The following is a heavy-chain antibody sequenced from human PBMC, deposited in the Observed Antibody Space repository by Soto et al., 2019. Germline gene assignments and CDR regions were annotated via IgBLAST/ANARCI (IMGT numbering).Heavy chain of an antibody. Sequence: QVQLVQSGAEVKKPEASVKVSCKASGYTFTSYGISWVRQAPGQGLEWMGWISVYNGNTNYPQKLQGRVTMTTDTSTSTAYMELRRLRSDDTAVYYCARSKVGYCSGGTCYPRYYYGMDVWGQGTTVTVSS. CDR1: GYTFTSYG. J-gene: IGHJ6*02. D-gene: IGHD2-15*01. V-gene: IGHV1-18*01. CDR3: ARSKVGYCSGGTCYPRYYYGMDV. CDR2: ISVYNGNT.